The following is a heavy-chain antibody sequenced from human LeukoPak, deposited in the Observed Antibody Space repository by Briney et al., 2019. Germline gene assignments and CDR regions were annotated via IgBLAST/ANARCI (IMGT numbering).Heavy chain of an antibody. CDR1: GYTFTSYG. Sequence: ASVKVSCEASGYTFTSYGISWVRQAPGQGLEWMGWISAYNGNTNYAQKLQGRVTMTTDTSTSTAYMELRSLRSDDTAVYYCARDRIPTVTTSWGYGYWGQGTLVTVSS. CDR2: ISAYNGNT. J-gene: IGHJ4*02. V-gene: IGHV1-18*01. CDR3: ARDRIPTVTTSWGYGY. D-gene: IGHD4-11*01.